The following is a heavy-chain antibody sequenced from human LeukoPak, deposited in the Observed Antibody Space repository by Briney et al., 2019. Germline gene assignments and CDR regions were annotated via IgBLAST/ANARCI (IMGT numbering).Heavy chain of an antibody. CDR2: INSDGSST. Sequence: GGSLRLSCAASGFTFSSYWMHWVRQAPGKGLVWVSRINSDGSSTSYADSVKGRFTISRDNAKNTLYLQMNSLRAEDTAVYYCARSPTYYDILTGYYPAYYFDYWGQGTLATVSS. V-gene: IGHV3-74*01. J-gene: IGHJ4*02. CDR3: ARSPTYYDILTGYYPAYYFDY. CDR1: GFTFSSYW. D-gene: IGHD3-9*01.